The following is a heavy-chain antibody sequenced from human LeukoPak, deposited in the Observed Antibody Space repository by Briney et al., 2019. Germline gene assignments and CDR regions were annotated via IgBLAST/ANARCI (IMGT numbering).Heavy chain of an antibody. J-gene: IGHJ4*02. CDR1: GFTFSSYE. Sequence: GGSLRLSCAASGFTFSSYEMNWVRQAPGKGPEWVSYISDNSRTIYYADSVKGRFTISRDNAKNSLYLQMNSLRADDTAVYYCAGDSGYSGYDLAFWGQGTLVTVSS. V-gene: IGHV3-48*03. D-gene: IGHD5-12*01. CDR2: ISDNSRTI. CDR3: AGDSGYSGYDLAF.